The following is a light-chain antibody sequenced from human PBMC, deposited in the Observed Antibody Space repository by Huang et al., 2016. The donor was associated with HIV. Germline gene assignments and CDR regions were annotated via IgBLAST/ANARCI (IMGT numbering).Light chain of an antibody. CDR1: QSLLHSNGYNY. Sequence: DIVMTQSPLSLPVTPGEPASISCRSSQSLLHSNGYNYLDWYLQKPGQSPQLLISLGSNRASGVPDRFSGSGSGTDFTLKISRVEAEDVGVYYCLRAIQIPPTFGQGTKLEIK. CDR3: LRAIQIPPT. J-gene: IGKJ2*01. CDR2: LGS. V-gene: IGKV2-28*01.